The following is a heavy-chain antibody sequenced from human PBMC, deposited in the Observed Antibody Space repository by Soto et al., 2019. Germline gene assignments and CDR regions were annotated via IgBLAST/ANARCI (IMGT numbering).Heavy chain of an antibody. J-gene: IGHJ6*02. CDR2: IYSSGST. Sequence: SETLSLTCTVSGGSMSSYFWSWIRQPAGKGLEWIGRIYSSGSTDYNPSLKSRVTMSIDTSKNQFSLNLSSVTAADTAVYFCARVKTVDYYGMGVWGQVTTVTVSS. V-gene: IGHV4-4*07. CDR1: GGSMSSYF. CDR3: ARVKTVDYYGMGV.